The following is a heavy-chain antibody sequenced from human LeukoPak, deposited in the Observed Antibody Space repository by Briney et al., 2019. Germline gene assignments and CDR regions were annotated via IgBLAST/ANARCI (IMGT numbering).Heavy chain of an antibody. CDR1: GGFISSYY. CDR2: IYYSGST. CDR3: ARGTSRIAYCGGDCFRGWFDP. V-gene: IGHV4-39*01. Sequence: PSETLSLTCTVSGGFISSYYWGWIRQPPGKGLEWIGSIYYSGSTYYNPSLKSRVTISVDTSKNQFSLKLSSVTAADTAVYYCARGTSRIAYCGGDCFRGWFDPWGQGTLVTVSS. J-gene: IGHJ5*02. D-gene: IGHD2-21*02.